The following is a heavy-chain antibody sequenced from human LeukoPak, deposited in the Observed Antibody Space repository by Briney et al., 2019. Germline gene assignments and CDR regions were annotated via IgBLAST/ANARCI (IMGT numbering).Heavy chain of an antibody. CDR2: IIPIFGTA. D-gene: IGHD6-6*01. V-gene: IGHV1-69*05. CDR1: GGTFSSYA. J-gene: IGHJ4*02. Sequence: HWASVKVSCKASGGTFSSYAISWVRQAPGQGLEWMGGIIPIFGTANYAQKFQGRVTITTDESTSTAYMELSSLRSEDTAVYYCASYSSSPETPFDYWGQGTLVTVSS. CDR3: ASYSSSPETPFDY.